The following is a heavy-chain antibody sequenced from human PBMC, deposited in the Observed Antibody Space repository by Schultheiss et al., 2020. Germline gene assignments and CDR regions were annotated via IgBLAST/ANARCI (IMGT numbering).Heavy chain of an antibody. CDR3: ARQGVIAAHKIWFDP. CDR1: GFTFSGSA. J-gene: IGHJ5*02. D-gene: IGHD6-6*01. V-gene: IGHV3-73*01. Sequence: GGSLRLSCAASGFTFSGSAMHWVRQASGKGLEWVGRIRSKANSYATAYAASVKGRFTISRDDSKNTAYLQMNSLRAEDTAVYYCARQGVIAAHKIWFDPWGQGTLVTVSS. CDR2: IRSKANSYAT.